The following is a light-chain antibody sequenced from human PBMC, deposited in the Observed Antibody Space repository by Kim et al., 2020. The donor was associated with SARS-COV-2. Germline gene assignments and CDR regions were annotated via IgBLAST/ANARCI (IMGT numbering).Light chain of an antibody. Sequence: VYPRQTASINCSGDKLGDKYACWYQQKPGQSPVLVIYRGSKRPSGIPERFSGSNSGNAATLTISGTQAMDEADYYCQAWDSSTDYVFGTGTKVTVL. CDR3: QAWDSSTDYV. V-gene: IGLV3-1*01. J-gene: IGLJ1*01. CDR1: KLGDKY. CDR2: RGS.